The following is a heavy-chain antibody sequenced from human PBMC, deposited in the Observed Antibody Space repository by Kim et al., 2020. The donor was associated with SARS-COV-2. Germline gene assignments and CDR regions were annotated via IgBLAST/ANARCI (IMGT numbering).Heavy chain of an antibody. D-gene: IGHD2-2*02. J-gene: IGHJ5*02. Sequence: SETLSLTCAVSGGSISSGGYSWSWIRQPPGKGLEWIGYIYHSGSTYYNPSLKSRVTISVDRSKNQFSLKLSSVTAADTAVYYCARLGYCSSTSCYNGGSWFDPWGQGTLVTVSS. CDR3: ARLGYCSSTSCYNGGSWFDP. V-gene: IGHV4-30-2*01. CDR1: GGSISSGGYS. CDR2: IYHSGST.